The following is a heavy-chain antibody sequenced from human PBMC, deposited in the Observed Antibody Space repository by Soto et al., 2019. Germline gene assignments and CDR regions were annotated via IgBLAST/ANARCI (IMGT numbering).Heavy chain of an antibody. Sequence: EVQLVESGGGLIQPGGSLRLSCAASGFTVSSNYMSWVRQAPGKGLEWVSIIYSGGNTYYADSVKGRFTISRDNSKNTLYLQMNSLRAEDTAVYYCASWRPGYSYGGGFDYWGQGTLVTVSS. CDR3: ASWRPGYSYGGGFDY. V-gene: IGHV3-53*01. J-gene: IGHJ4*02. CDR2: IYSGGNT. D-gene: IGHD5-18*01. CDR1: GFTVSSNY.